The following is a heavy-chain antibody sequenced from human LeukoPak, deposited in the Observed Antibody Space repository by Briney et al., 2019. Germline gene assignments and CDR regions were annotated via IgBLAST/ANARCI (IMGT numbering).Heavy chain of an antibody. V-gene: IGHV4-4*07. Sequence: KPSETLSLTCTVSGGSISSYYWSWIRQPAGKGLEWIGRIYTSGSTNYNASLKSRVSMSVDTSKNQFSLKLSSVTAADTALYFCARVTRYDASRDYRYMDVWGKGTTVTVSS. D-gene: IGHD2-21*02. CDR2: IYTSGST. CDR1: GGSISSYY. J-gene: IGHJ6*04. CDR3: ARVTRYDASRDYRYMDV.